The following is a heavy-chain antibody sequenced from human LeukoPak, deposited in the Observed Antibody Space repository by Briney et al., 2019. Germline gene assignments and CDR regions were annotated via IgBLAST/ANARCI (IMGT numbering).Heavy chain of an antibody. V-gene: IGHV3-30*03. Sequence: PGGSLRLSCRASGFIFSDYVMHWVRQAPCKGLEWVALSLYDETKEYYAESVKGRFTVSRDRSRNTLYLQMRSLRIEDTAVYYCARDSGSFRGQGTLVTVSS. D-gene: IGHD1-26*01. J-gene: IGHJ4*02. CDR3: ARDSGSF. CDR2: SLYDETKE. CDR1: GFIFSDYV.